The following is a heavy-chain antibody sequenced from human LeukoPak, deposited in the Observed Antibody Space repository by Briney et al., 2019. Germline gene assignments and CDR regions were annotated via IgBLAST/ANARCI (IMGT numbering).Heavy chain of an antibody. CDR1: GYTFTGYY. Sequence: ASVKVSCKASGYTFTGYYMHWVRQAPGQGLEWMGWIDPNSGGTNYAQKFQGRVTMTRDTSISTAYMELSRLRSDDTAVYYCARDIEVRGRYYYYGMDVWGQGTTVTVSS. V-gene: IGHV1-2*02. J-gene: IGHJ6*02. CDR3: ARDIEVRGRYYYYGMDV. CDR2: IDPNSGGT. D-gene: IGHD3-10*01.